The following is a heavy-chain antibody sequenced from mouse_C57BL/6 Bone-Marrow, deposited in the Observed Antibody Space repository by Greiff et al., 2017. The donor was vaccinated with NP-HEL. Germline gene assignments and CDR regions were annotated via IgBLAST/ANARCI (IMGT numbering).Heavy chain of an antibody. V-gene: IGHV1-53*01. CDR1: GYTFTSYW. CDR2: INPSNGGT. CDR3: AGGWARAY. J-gene: IGHJ3*01. Sequence: QVQLQQPGTELVKPGASVQLSCKASGYTFTSYWMHWVTQRPGQGLAWIGNINPSNGGTNSNEQFKRKATLTVDKSSSTAYMQLSSLTSEDSAVYDCAGGWARAYWCQGTLVTVSA. D-gene: IGHD2-3*01.